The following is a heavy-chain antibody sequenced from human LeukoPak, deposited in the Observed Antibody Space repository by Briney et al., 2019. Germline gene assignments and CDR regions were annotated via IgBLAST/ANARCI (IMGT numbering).Heavy chain of an antibody. V-gene: IGHV4-38-2*02. CDR2: IYHSGST. CDR3: ARVRGYCSSSICYRYYFDY. J-gene: IGHJ4*02. CDR1: GDSISSGSY. Sequence: SETLSLTCTVSGDSISSGSYWGWIRQPPGKGLEWIGTIYHSGSTYYNPSLKSRVTISVDTSKNQFSLKLTSVTAADTAVYYCARVRGYCSSSICYRYYFDYWGQGTLVTVSS. D-gene: IGHD2-2*01.